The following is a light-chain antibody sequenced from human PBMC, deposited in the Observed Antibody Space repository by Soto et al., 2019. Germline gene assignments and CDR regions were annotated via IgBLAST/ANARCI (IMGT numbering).Light chain of an antibody. CDR2: GAS. Sequence: DVQMTQSPSSLSASVGDRVTITCRASQDINSCVAWYQQKPGNAPKSLIYGASSLQTGVPSRFSGSESGTDFTLTISNLQPEDSATYYCQQYNIYPLSFGGGPKVEIK. CDR1: QDINSC. CDR3: QQYNIYPLS. V-gene: IGKV1D-16*01. J-gene: IGKJ4*01.